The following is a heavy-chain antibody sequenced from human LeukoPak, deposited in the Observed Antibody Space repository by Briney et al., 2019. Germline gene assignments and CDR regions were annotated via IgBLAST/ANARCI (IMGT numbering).Heavy chain of an antibody. CDR3: AKDLARDCSGGSCYVGY. J-gene: IGHJ4*02. CDR1: GFTFSSYS. D-gene: IGHD2-15*01. CDR2: ISSSSSYI. V-gene: IGHV3-21*01. Sequence: PGGSLRLSCAASGFTFSSYSMNWVRQAPGKGLEWVSSISSSSSYIYYADSVKGRFTISRDNAKNSLYLQMNSLRAEDTAVYYCAKDLARDCSGGSCYVGYWGQGTLVTVSS.